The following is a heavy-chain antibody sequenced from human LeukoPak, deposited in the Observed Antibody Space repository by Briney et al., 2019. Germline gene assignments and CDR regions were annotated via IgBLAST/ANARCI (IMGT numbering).Heavy chain of an antibody. CDR1: GFTFSSYE. CDR2: ISSSGSTI. CDR3: SRPPISGSDY. D-gene: IGHD5-12*01. V-gene: IGHV3-48*03. J-gene: IGHJ4*02. Sequence: GGSLRLSCAASGFTFSSYEMNWVRQAPGKGLEWVSYISSSGSTIYYADSVKGRFTISRDNAQNSLYLQMNSLRAEDTAVYYCSRPPISGSDYWGQGILVTVSS.